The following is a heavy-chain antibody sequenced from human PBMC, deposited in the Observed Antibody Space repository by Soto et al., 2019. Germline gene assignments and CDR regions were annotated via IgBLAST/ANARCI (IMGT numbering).Heavy chain of an antibody. CDR2: IYQSGST. D-gene: IGHD2-15*01. CDR1: GGSINSGAYS. CDR3: ARYNSGCCDSDCYFPGWFDP. J-gene: IGHJ5*02. Sequence: QLQLRESGAGLVKPSETLSLTCTVSGGSINSGAYSWSWIRQSPGKGLEWLGFIYQSGSTYYSPYLRGRVTIAIDRSKNQMSLKLRSVAAADTAVYYCARYNSGCCDSDCYFPGWFDPWGQGTLVTVSS. V-gene: IGHV4-30-2*06.